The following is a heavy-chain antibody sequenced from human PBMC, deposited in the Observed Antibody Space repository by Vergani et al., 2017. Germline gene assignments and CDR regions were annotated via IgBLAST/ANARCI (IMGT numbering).Heavy chain of an antibody. CDR2: INPSGGST. J-gene: IGHJ4*02. V-gene: IGHV1-46*01. D-gene: IGHD6-19*01. Sequence: QVQLVQSGAEVKKPGASVKVSCKASGYPFPSYYMHWVRQAPGQGLEWMGIINPSGGSTSYAQKFQGRVTMTRDPSTSTVYMELSSLRSEETAVYYCARHSSPGGQWLVRRLNTHFDYWGQGTLVTVSS. CDR1: GYPFPSYY. CDR3: ARHSSPGGQWLVRRLNTHFDY.